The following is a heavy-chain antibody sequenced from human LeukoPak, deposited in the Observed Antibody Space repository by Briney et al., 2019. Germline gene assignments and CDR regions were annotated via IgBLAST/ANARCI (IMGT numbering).Heavy chain of an antibody. CDR3: ARDTPRPVPRGFEY. V-gene: IGHV1-2*02. J-gene: IGHJ4*02. CDR1: GYIFTGYY. Sequence: ASVKVSCKASGYIFTGYYMHWVRQAPGQGLEWMGWINPNSGGTNYAQKFQGRVTMTRDTSISTAYMELSRLRSDDTAVYYCARDTPRPVPRGFEYWGQGTLVTVSS. CDR2: INPNSGGT.